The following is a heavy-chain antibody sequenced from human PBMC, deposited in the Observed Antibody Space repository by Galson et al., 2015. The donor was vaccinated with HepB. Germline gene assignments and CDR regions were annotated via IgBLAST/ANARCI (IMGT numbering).Heavy chain of an antibody. CDR2: INHDGTST. CDR3: ARVETYITGWPFR. Sequence: SLRLSCAASGFTFSDYWMHWVRQAPGKGLVWVSRINHDGTSTVYADSVKGRFTISRDSAKNTLYLQMNSLRAEDTAVYYCARVETYITGWPFRWGQGTLVTVSS. J-gene: IGHJ4*02. V-gene: IGHV3-74*01. CDR1: GFTFSDYW. D-gene: IGHD6-19*01.